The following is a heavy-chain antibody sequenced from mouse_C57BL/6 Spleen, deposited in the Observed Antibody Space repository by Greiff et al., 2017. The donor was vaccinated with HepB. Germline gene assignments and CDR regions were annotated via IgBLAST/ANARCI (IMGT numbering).Heavy chain of an antibody. Sequence: VQLQQSGPELVKPGASVKISCKASGYAFSSSWMNWVKQRPGKGLEWIGRIYPGDGDTNYNGKFKGKATLTADKSSSTAYMQLSSLTSEDSAVYFCVRDYYYGSRFAYWGQGTLVTVSA. CDR3: VRDYYYGSRFAY. V-gene: IGHV1-82*01. D-gene: IGHD1-1*01. CDR2: IYPGDGDT. J-gene: IGHJ3*01. CDR1: GYAFSSSW.